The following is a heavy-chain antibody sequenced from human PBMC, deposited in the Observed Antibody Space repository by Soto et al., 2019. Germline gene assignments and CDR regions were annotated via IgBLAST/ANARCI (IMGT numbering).Heavy chain of an antibody. CDR1: GGSISSYY. Sequence: PSETLSLTCTVSGGSISSYYWSWIRQPPGKGLEWIGYIYYSGSTNYADSVKGRFTISRDNAKNTLFLQMNSLRAEDTAVYYCARVTFSGAFDIWGQGTMVTVSS. V-gene: IGHV4-59*12. D-gene: IGHD3-10*01. CDR2: IYYSGST. CDR3: ARVTFSGAFDI. J-gene: IGHJ3*02.